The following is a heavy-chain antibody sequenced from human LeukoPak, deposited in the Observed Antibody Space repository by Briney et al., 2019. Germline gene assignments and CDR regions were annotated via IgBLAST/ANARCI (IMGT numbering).Heavy chain of an antibody. V-gene: IGHV5-51*01. Sequence: GESLRISCKGSGYSFTSYWIGWVRQIPGKGLEWMGIIYSGDSDTRHSPSFQGQVTIPADKSISTAYLQWSSLKASDTAMYYCASLSKWLRLGNDAFDIWGQGTMVTVSS. CDR3: ASLSKWLRLGNDAFDI. CDR1: GYSFTSYW. J-gene: IGHJ3*02. CDR2: IYSGDSDT. D-gene: IGHD5-12*01.